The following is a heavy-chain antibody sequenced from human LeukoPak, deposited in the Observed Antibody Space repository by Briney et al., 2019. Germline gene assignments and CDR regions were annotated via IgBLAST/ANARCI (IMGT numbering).Heavy chain of an antibody. CDR3: AKDYGEMATIQRGFAFDY. J-gene: IGHJ4*02. CDR1: GFTFSSYA. D-gene: IGHD5-24*01. V-gene: IGHV3-30*04. CDR2: ISYDGSNK. Sequence: PGRSLRLSCAASGFTFSSYAMHWVRQAPGKGLEWVAVISYDGSNKYYADSVKGRFTISRDNSKNTLYLQMNSLRAEDTAVYYCAKDYGEMATIQRGFAFDYWGQGTLITVSS.